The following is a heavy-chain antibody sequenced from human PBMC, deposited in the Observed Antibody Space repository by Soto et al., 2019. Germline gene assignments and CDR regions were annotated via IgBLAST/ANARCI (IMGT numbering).Heavy chain of an antibody. CDR3: VKQTTSLPLISES. CDR1: GFTFSNFA. CDR2: ISADGVHI. Sequence: GGSLRLSCSASGFTFSNFALNWVRQPPGKGLEFVSAISADGVHIYYSDSVRGRFTISRDNSKDTLSLQMSSLRAEDTAVYYCVKQTTSLPLISESWGQGTRVTVSS. J-gene: IGHJ4*02. V-gene: IGHV3-64D*08. D-gene: IGHD1-1*01.